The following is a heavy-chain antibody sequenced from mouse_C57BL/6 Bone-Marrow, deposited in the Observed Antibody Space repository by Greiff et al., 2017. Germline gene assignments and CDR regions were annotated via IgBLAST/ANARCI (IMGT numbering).Heavy chain of an antibody. Sequence: VQLQQSGAELVKPGASVKLSCKASGYTFTEYTIHWVKQRSGQGLEWIGWFYPGSGSTNYNEKFKSKATLTVDTSSSTAYMQLSSLTSEDSAVYYCARGDYYGSSPWFAYWGQGTLVTVSA. V-gene: IGHV1-62-2*01. CDR2: FYPGSGST. CDR1: GYTFTEYT. D-gene: IGHD1-1*01. CDR3: ARGDYYGSSPWFAY. J-gene: IGHJ3*01.